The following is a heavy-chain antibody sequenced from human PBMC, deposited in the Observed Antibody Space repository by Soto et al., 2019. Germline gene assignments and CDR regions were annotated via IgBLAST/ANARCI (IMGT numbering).Heavy chain of an antibody. CDR1: GGSISCYY. CDR2: IYYSGST. Sequence: SETLSLTCTVSGGSISCYYWSWIRQPPGKGLEWIGYIYYSGSTNYNPSLKSRVTISVDTSKNQFSLKLSSVTAADTAVYYCARGAAAGSYFDYWGQGTLVTVSS. J-gene: IGHJ4*02. D-gene: IGHD6-13*01. CDR3: ARGAAAGSYFDY. V-gene: IGHV4-59*01.